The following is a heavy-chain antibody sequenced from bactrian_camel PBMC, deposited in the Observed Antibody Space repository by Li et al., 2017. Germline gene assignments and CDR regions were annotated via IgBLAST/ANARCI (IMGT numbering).Heavy chain of an antibody. Sequence: VQLVESGGGSVQAGGSLRLSCAASGDTASTYFRIHCMGWFRQAPGKEREGVAGMNWDGKTNYTASVKGRFIISKDNEKNTLYLQMNTLKPEDTAMYYCAAVSCPSGTWRLTAEYEYMYWGQGTQVTVS. V-gene: IGHV3S53*01. CDR3: AAVSCPSGTWRLTAEYEYMY. CDR2: MNWDGKT. D-gene: IGHD2*01. CDR1: GDTASTYFRIHC. J-gene: IGHJ4*01.